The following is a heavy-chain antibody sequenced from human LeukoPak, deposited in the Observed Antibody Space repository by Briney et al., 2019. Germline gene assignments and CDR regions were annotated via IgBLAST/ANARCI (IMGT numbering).Heavy chain of an antibody. Sequence: ASVKVSCKASGYTFTSYDISWVRQATGQGLEWMGWMNPNSGNTGYAQKFQGRVTMTRNTSISTAYMELSSLRSEDTAVYYCAALHCSSTSCYLDYWGQGTLVTVSS. J-gene: IGHJ4*02. CDR2: MNPNSGNT. D-gene: IGHD2-2*01. V-gene: IGHV1-8*01. CDR1: GYTFTSYD. CDR3: AALHCSSTSCYLDY.